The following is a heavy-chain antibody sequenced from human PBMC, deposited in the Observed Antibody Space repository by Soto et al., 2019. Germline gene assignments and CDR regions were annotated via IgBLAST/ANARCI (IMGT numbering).Heavy chain of an antibody. CDR2: IYHSGTT. CDR3: ARTDDVGYYTY. J-gene: IGHJ4*02. CDR1: GVSIFNNYW. D-gene: IGHD3-3*01. Sequence: SETLSLTCAFSGVSIFNNYWWAWIRQSPGKGLVWIGSIYHSGTTYYNPSLESRVTISLDTSQSRFALMLSSVTAADSAVYYCARTDDVGYYTYYGQGTLVTVSS. V-gene: IGHV4-38-2*01.